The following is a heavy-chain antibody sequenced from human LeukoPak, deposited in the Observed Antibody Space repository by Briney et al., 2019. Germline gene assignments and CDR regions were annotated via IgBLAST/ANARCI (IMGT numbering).Heavy chain of an antibody. D-gene: IGHD2-2*01. J-gene: IGHJ5*02. CDR2: INHSGST. V-gene: IGHV4-34*01. CDR1: GGTFSGYY. Sequence: SETLSLTCAVYGGTFSGYYWSWIRQPPGKGLEWIGEINHSGSTNYNPSLKSRVTISVDTSKNQFYLKLSSVTAADTAVYYCARGRGYCSSTSCYRFDPWGQGTLVTVSS. CDR3: ARGRGYCSSTSCYRFDP.